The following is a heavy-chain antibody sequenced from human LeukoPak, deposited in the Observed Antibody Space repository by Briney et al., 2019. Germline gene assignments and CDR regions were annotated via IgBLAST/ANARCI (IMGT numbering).Heavy chain of an antibody. V-gene: IGHV3-53*01. D-gene: IGHD3-9*01. Sequence: PGGSLRLSCAASGFTVSSNYMNWVRQAPGKGLEWVSVIYSGGSTYYADSVKGRFTISRDNSKNTLYLQMNSLRAEDAAVYYCARGGGRLVFDYWGQGTLVTVSS. CDR2: IYSGGST. J-gene: IGHJ4*02. CDR3: ARGGGRLVFDY. CDR1: GFTVSSNY.